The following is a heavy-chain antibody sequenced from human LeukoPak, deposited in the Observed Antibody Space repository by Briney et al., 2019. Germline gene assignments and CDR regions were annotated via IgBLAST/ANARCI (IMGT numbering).Heavy chain of an antibody. Sequence: SVKVSCKASGGTFGSYAIRWVRQAPGQGLEWMGRIIPILGIANYAQKFQGRVTITADKSTSTAYMELSSLRSEDTAVYYCAGGDNYYDSSGYPGLSYDYWGQGTLVTVSS. J-gene: IGHJ4*02. D-gene: IGHD3-22*01. CDR2: IIPILGIA. CDR1: GGTFGSYA. CDR3: AGGDNYYDSSGYPGLSYDY. V-gene: IGHV1-69*04.